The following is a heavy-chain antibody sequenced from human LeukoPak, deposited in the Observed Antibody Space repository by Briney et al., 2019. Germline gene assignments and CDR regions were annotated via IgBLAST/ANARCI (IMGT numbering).Heavy chain of an antibody. CDR2: IYYSGST. CDR1: GGSISTYY. Sequence: SETLSLTCTVSGGSISTYYWSWIRQPPGKGLEWIGYIYYSGSTENNPSLKNRVTISVDTPKNQFSLRLNSVTAADTAVYYCAREGSLSPFDIWGQGTMVTVSS. V-gene: IGHV4-4*08. CDR3: AREGSLSPFDI. J-gene: IGHJ3*02.